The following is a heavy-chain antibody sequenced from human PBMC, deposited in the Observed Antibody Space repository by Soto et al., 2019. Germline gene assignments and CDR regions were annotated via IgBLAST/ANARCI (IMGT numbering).Heavy chain of an antibody. D-gene: IGHD2-15*01. J-gene: IGHJ5*02. Sequence: QITLKESGPTLVKPTQTLTLTCTFSGFSLSTSGVGVGWIRQPPGKALEWLALIYWDDDKRYSPSLKSRLTITKYTSKNQVVLTMTNMDPVDTATYYCAHMGYCSGGSCYPLFDPWGQGTLVTVSS. CDR3: AHMGYCSGGSCYPLFDP. CDR2: IYWDDDK. CDR1: GFSLSTSGVG. V-gene: IGHV2-5*02.